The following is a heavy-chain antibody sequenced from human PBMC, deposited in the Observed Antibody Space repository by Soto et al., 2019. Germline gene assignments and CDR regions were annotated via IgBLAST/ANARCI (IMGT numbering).Heavy chain of an antibody. CDR2: INPTSGST. J-gene: IGHJ5*02. V-gene: IGHV1-46*01. CDR1: GYTFTNYY. CDR3: TIDFAVGEP. D-gene: IGHD2-2*01. Sequence: QVQLVQSGAEVKKPGASVKVSCRASGYTFTNYYIHWVRQSPGQVLAWLGIINPTSGSTNYAQKCQGRVTLTMDTSTTPVYMELSGLGAEETAIFYCTIDFAVGEPWGLGTMGTVSS.